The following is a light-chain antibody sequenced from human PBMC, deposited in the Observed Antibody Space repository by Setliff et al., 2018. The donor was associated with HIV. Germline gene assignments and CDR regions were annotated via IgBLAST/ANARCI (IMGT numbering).Light chain of an antibody. CDR2: DVS. V-gene: IGLV2-14*03. CDR3: SSYTSSSPF. CDR1: SSDVGGYNY. J-gene: IGLJ1*01. Sequence: QSALTQPRSVSGSPGQSVTISCTGTSSDVGGYNYVSWYQHLPGKAPKLMIYDVSNRPSGVSNRFSGSKSGNTASLTISGLQAEDEADYYCSSYTSSSPFFGTGTKVTVL.